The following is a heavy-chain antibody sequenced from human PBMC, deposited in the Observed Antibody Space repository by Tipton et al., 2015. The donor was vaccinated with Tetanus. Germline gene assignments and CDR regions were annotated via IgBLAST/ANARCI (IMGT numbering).Heavy chain of an antibody. J-gene: IGHJ2*01. D-gene: IGHD3-3*02. CDR3: ARERIRLIGDVIFRYFDL. CDR1: GGSVNSGTYY. Sequence: TLSLTCSVSGGSVNSGTYYWSWIRQPPGKGLEWLGDIYYGGVTQYNPSLESRVTISMDTSKNQVSLRLTSVTAADTAVYYCARERIRLIGDVIFRYFDLWGRGTLVTVSS. CDR2: IYYGGVT. V-gene: IGHV4-61*01.